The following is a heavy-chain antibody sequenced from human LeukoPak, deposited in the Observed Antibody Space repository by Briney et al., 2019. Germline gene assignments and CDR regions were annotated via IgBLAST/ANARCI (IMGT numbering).Heavy chain of an antibody. J-gene: IGHJ4*02. CDR3: AKGLAEGSGSTGSSILHF. Sequence: GGSLRLSCSGSGLXFSSHAIHWVRQAPGKGLEWMAVISYTGNNKDYADSVKGRFTISRDNSKSTLYIQMDSLRAEDTAVYYCAKGLAEGSGSTGSSILHFWGQGTLVTVSS. D-gene: IGHD2-15*01. CDR1: GLXFSSHA. CDR2: ISYTGNNK. V-gene: IGHV3-30*18.